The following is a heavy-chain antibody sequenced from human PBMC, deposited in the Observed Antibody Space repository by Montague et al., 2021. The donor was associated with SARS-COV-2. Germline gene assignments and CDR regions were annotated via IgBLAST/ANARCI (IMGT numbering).Heavy chain of an antibody. CDR2: IYDSGST. CDR3: ARISRNSGFVGVFDI. J-gene: IGHJ3*02. Sequence: SETLSLTCTVSGGSISSFYWSWFRQPPGKGLEWIGYIYDSGSTNYNPSLTSRVTMSVDTPKNQFSLRLSSVTAGDTAVCYCARISRNSGFVGVFDIWGQGTLVTVSS. CDR1: GGSISSFY. D-gene: IGHD3-22*01. V-gene: IGHV4-59*01.